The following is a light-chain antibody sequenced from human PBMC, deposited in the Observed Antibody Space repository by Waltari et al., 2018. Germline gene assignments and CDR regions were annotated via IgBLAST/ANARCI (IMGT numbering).Light chain of an antibody. CDR3: QVWDANNEPGL. Sequence: SYVLTQPPSVSVAPGETASISCGGNNIGTKSVHWYRQKPGQAPVLVISYDDDRPPVIPGRFSGSNLGDTATLTISRVGAGDEADDYCQVWDANNEPGLFGTGTEVTV. V-gene: IGLV3-21*01. J-gene: IGLJ1*01. CDR2: YDD. CDR1: NIGTKS.